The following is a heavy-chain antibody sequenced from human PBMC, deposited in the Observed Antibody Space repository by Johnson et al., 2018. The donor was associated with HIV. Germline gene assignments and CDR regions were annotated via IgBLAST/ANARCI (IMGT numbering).Heavy chain of an antibody. CDR1: GFTFSSYA. CDR3: AKWERGYSSSSDAFDI. Sequence: VQLVESGGGVVRPGGSLRLSCAASGFTFSSYAMSWVRQAPGKGLEWVSAISGSGGSTYYADSVKGRFTISRDNSKNTLYLQMNSLRAEDTAVYYCAKWERGYSSSSDAFDIWGQGTMVTVSS. V-gene: IGHV3-23*04. D-gene: IGHD6-6*01. J-gene: IGHJ3*02. CDR2: ISGSGGST.